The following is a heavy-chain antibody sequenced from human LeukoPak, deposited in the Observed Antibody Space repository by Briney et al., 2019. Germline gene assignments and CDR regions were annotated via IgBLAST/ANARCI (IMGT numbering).Heavy chain of an antibody. CDR3: ARDLRGQWLVLDAFDM. CDR1: GFIFSDHY. J-gene: IGHJ3*02. CDR2: ITSISTTK. V-gene: IGHV3-11*04. Sequence: GGSLRLSCAASGFIFSDHYMSWIRQAPGKGLEWVSYITSISTTKYYADSVKGRFTISWDNAKNSLYLQMNSLRAEDTAVYYCARDLRGQWLVLDAFDMWGQGTMVTVSS. D-gene: IGHD6-19*01.